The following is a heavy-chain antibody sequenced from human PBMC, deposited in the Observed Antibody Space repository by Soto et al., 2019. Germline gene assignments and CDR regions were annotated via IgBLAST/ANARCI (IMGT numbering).Heavy chain of an antibody. CDR3: ARDGYNYSHIYVY. J-gene: IGHJ4*02. D-gene: IGHD5-12*01. CDR1: GGSISSGDYY. V-gene: IGHV4-30-4*01. Sequence: SETLSLTCTVSGGSISSGDYYWSWIRQPPGKGLEWIGYIYYSGSTYYNPSLKSRVTISVDTSKNQFSLKLSSVTAADTAVYYCARDGYNYSHIYVYWGQGTLVTVSS. CDR2: IYYSGST.